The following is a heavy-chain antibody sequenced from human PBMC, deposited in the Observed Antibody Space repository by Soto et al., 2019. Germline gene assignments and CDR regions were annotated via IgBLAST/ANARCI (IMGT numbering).Heavy chain of an antibody. J-gene: IGHJ5*02. V-gene: IGHV4-4*07. D-gene: IGHD1-1*01. CDR2: IYATGTT. Sequence: LSLTCTVSGASISGFYWSRIRKSAGKGLEWIGRIYATGTTDYNPSPKSRVMMSVDTSKKQFSLKLRSVTAADTAVYYCVRDGTKTLRDWFDPWGQGISVTDSS. CDR1: GASISGFY. CDR3: VRDGTKTLRDWFDP.